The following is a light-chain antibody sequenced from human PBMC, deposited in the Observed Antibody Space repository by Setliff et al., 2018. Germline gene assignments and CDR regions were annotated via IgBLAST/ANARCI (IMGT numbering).Light chain of an antibody. CDR2: ANN. CDR3: ATWDDSLRGLV. Sequence: QSALTQPPSASGTPGQRVTISCSGGTSNIGPNTVDWYQQFPGAAPKLLIYANNQRPSGVPDRFSGSKSGTSASLAIGGLRAEDEGDYYCATWDDSLRGLVFGGGT. CDR1: TSNIGPNT. V-gene: IGLV1-44*01. J-gene: IGLJ2*01.